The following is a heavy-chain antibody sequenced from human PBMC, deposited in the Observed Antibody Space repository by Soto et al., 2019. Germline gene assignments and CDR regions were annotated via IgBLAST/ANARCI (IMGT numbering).Heavy chain of an antibody. V-gene: IGHV3-53*01. CDR1: GFTVSSKY. D-gene: IGHD6-19*01. CDR2: IYGGGTT. CDR3: VQTTGWPGFDF. Sequence: EVQLVESGGGLIQPGGSLRLSCAASGFTVSSKYMTWVRQAPGKGLEWVSVIYGGGTTYYADSVKGRFTISRDNSKNTLYLQVNSLRAEDTAVYYCVQTTGWPGFDFWGQGTLDTVSS. J-gene: IGHJ4*02.